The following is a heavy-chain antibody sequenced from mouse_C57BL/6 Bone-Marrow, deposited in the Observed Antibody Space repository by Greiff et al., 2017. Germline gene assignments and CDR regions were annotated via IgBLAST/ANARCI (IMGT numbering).Heavy chain of an antibody. V-gene: IGHV5-17*01. CDR3: ARTGFAY. J-gene: IGHJ3*01. CDR1: GFTFSDYG. CDR2: ISSGSSTI. Sequence: EVQLVESGGGLVKPGGSLKLSCAASGFTFSDYGMHWVRQAPEKGLEWVAYISSGSSTIYYADTVKGRFTISRDNAKNTLFLQMTILRSEDTAMDYCARTGFAYWGQGTLVTVSA.